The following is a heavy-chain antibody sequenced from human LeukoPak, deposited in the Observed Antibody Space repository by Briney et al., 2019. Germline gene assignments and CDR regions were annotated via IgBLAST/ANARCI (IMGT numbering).Heavy chain of an antibody. V-gene: IGHV5-51*01. D-gene: IGHD3-9*01. J-gene: IGHJ4*02. CDR1: GYSFTSYW. Sequence: KRGESLKISCKGSGYSFTSYWIGWVRQVPGKGLEWMGIIYPGDSDTRYSPSFQGQVTISADKSISTAYLQWSSLKASDTAMYYCARSFGSFDWLLGGGVYFDYWGQGTLVTVSS. CDR3: ARSFGSFDWLLGGGVYFDY. CDR2: IYPGDSDT.